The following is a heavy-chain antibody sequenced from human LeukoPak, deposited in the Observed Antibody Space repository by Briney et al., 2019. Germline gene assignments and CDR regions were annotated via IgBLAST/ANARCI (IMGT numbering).Heavy chain of an antibody. CDR3: AKDFILGVTTGPNWFDP. J-gene: IGHJ5*02. CDR2: ISRSSNTI. V-gene: IGHV3-48*01. D-gene: IGHD4-11*01. Sequence: GGSLRLSCAASGFTFSTYSMNWVRQAPGKGLEWVSYISRSSNTIYYADSVEGRFTISRDNSKNTLYLQMNSLRAEDTAVYYCAKDFILGVTTGPNWFDPWGQGTLVTVSS. CDR1: GFTFSTYS.